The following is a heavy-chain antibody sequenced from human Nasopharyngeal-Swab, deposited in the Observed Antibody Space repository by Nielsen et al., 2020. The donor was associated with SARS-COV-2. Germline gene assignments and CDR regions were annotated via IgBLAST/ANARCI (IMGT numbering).Heavy chain of an antibody. V-gene: IGHV4-34*01. CDR3: ARGFHPRHYYDSSGSSLDY. Sequence: GSLRLSCAVYGGSFGGYYWSWIRQPPGKGLEWIGEINHSGSTNYNPSLKSRVTISVDTSKNQFSLKLSSVTAADTAVYYCARGFHPRHYYDSSGSSLDYWGQGTLVTVSS. D-gene: IGHD3-22*01. CDR2: INHSGST. CDR1: GGSFGGYY. J-gene: IGHJ4*02.